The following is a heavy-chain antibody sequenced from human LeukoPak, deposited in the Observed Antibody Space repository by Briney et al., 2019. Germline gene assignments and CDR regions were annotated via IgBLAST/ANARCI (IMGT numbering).Heavy chain of an antibody. CDR2: INPSGGST. D-gene: IGHD3-3*01. Sequence: ASVKVSCKASGYTFTSYYMHWVRQAPGQGLEWMGIINPSGGSTSYAQKFQGRVTMTRDTSTSTVYMELSSLRSEDTAVYYCAKDRGYDFWSGYLPDFDYWGQGTLVTVSS. J-gene: IGHJ4*02. CDR1: GYTFTSYY. CDR3: AKDRGYDFWSGYLPDFDY. V-gene: IGHV1-46*01.